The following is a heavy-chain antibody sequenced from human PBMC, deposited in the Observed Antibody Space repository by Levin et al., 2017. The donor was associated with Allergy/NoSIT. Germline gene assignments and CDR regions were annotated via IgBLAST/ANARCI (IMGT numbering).Heavy chain of an antibody. CDR2: IHHSGST. Sequence: PSETLSLTCTVSGGSITSGDYYWSWIRQPPGKGLEWIGYIHHSGSTYYNPSLKSRITISVDTAKNQISLKLTSVTAADTALYYCARVLLVPPNAFDIWGQGTMVTVSS. D-gene: IGHD2-21*02. J-gene: IGHJ3*02. CDR3: ARVLLVPPNAFDI. CDR1: GGSITSGDYY. V-gene: IGHV4-30-4*01.